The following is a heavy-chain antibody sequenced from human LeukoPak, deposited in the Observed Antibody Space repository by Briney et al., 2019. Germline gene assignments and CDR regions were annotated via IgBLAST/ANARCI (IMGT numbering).Heavy chain of an antibody. CDR1: GDSINNYH. V-gene: IGHV4-59*01. CDR2: IYYSGST. Sequence: SETLSLTCAVSGDSINNYHWSWIRQPPGKGLEWIGYIYYSGSTNYNPSLKSRVTISIDTSKNQFSLKLNSVTAADTAVYYCARDLGSSGYGFDPWGPGTLVTVSP. J-gene: IGHJ5*02. D-gene: IGHD5-12*01. CDR3: ARDLGSSGYGFDP.